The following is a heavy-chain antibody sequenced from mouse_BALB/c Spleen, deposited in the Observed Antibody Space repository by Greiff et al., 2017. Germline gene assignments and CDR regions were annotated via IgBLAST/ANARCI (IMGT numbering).Heavy chain of an antibody. Sequence: EVQLQESGAELVQPGASVKLSCTASGFNIKDTYMHWVKQRPEQGLEWIGRIDPANGNTKYDPKFQGKATITADTSSNTAYLQLSSLTSEDTAVYYCARGYYGNYEYFDVWGAGTTVTVSS. D-gene: IGHD2-1*01. CDR2: IDPANGNT. CDR3: ARGYYGNYEYFDV. V-gene: IGHV14-3*02. CDR1: GFNIKDTY. J-gene: IGHJ1*01.